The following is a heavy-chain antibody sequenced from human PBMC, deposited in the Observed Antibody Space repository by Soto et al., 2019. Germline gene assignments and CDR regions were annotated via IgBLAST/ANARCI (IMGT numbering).Heavy chain of an antibody. Sequence: PGGSLRLSCAASGFTISTYAMTWFRQAPGKGLECVSGVTGSGGQIHYADSVKGRFTISRDNAKNSLYLQMNSLRAEDTAVYYCARDRTTPSGMDVWGQGTTVTVSS. CDR1: GFTISTYA. CDR3: ARDRTTPSGMDV. D-gene: IGHD4-17*01. V-gene: IGHV3-23*01. J-gene: IGHJ6*02. CDR2: VTGSGGQI.